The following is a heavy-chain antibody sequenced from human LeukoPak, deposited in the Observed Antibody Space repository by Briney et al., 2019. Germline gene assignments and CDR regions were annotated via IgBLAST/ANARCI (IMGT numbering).Heavy chain of an antibody. J-gene: IGHJ3*02. V-gene: IGHV4-61*02. CDR1: GNSISSGDYY. CDR2: IYTSGST. CDR3: ARMAYHDAFDI. Sequence: SETLSLTCTGSGNSISSGDYYWCWIRHPPGKGLEWIGRIYTSGSTTYNPSLKSRVTISGDTSKNQFSLKLSSVTAADTAVYYCARMAYHDAFDIWGQGTMVTVSS. D-gene: IGHD2-2*01.